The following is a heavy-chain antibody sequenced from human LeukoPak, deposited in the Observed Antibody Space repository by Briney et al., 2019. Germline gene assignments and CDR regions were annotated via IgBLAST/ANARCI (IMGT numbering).Heavy chain of an antibody. D-gene: IGHD3-9*01. CDR3: ARSDYDLLTGYSAVYFDF. Sequence: PSETLSLTCTVSGGPFSLYYWGWIRQPPGKGLEWIGYIYYSGSTNYNHSLKSRITMSMDRSKKQFSLRLSSVTAADTAVYYCARSDYDLLTGYSAVYFDFWGQGALVTVSS. J-gene: IGHJ4*02. CDR1: GGPFSLYY. CDR2: IYYSGST. V-gene: IGHV4-59*01.